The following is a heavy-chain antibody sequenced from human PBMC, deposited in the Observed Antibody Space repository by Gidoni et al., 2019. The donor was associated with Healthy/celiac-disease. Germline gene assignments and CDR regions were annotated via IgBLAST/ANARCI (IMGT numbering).Heavy chain of an antibody. CDR3: ARGGAASWFDP. Sequence: QVQLQESGPGLVKPSETLSLTCTGSGGSISSYYWSWIRQPPGKGLEWIGSIYYSGSTNYNPSLKSRVTISVDTSKNQFSLKLSSVTAADTAVYYCARGGAASWFDPWGQGTLVTVSS. V-gene: IGHV4-59*08. D-gene: IGHD6-25*01. CDR1: GGSISSYY. CDR2: IYYSGST. J-gene: IGHJ5*02.